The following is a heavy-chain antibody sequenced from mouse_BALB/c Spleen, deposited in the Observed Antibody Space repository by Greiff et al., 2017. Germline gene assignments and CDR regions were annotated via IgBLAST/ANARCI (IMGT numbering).Heavy chain of an antibody. Sequence: EVQVAESGGGLVQPGGSMKLSCVASGFSLSNYWMNWVRQSPEKGLEWSAELRLKTNNYATHYAESVKGRFTISRDDSKSSVYLQMNNLRAEDTGMYYCTRRKGNTWFAYWGQGTVVTVAA. J-gene: IGHJ3*01. CDR1: GFSLSNYW. CDR2: LRLKTNNYAT. V-gene: IGHV6-6*02. CDR3: TRRKGNTWFAY. D-gene: IGHD2-1*01.